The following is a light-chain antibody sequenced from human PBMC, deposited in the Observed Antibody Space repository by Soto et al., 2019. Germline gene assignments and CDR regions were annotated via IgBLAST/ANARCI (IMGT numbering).Light chain of an antibody. Sequence: DIQMTQSPSSLSASVGARVTITCRASQSISSYLNWYQQKPGKAPKLLIYAASSLQSGVPSRFSGSGSGTDFTLTISRLQPEDFETYYCQQSYSTPPTFGQGTKVEIK. J-gene: IGKJ1*01. CDR1: QSISSY. V-gene: IGKV1-39*01. CDR3: QQSYSTPPT. CDR2: AAS.